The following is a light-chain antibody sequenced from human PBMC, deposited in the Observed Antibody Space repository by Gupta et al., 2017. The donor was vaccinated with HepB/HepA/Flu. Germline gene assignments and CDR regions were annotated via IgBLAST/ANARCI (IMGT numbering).Light chain of an antibody. V-gene: IGKV3-20*01. CDR1: QSLTSNS. CDR2: GVS. CDR3: QQYDSPPRT. J-gene: IGKJ1*01. Sequence: LSPGERASLSCRASQSLTSNSLAWYQQKPGQAPRLIIYGVSSRAAGIADRFSGSGSGTDFSLTISRLEPEDFAVYYCQQYDSPPRTFGQGSKVEVK.